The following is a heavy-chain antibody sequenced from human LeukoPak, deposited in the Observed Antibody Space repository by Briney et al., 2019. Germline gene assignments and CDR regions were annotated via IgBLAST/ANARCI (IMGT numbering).Heavy chain of an antibody. J-gene: IGHJ4*02. CDR1: GFTVSSNY. V-gene: IGHV3-53*05. Sequence: GGSLRLSCAASGFTVSSNYMSWVRQAPGKGLEWVSVIYSGGSTYYADSVEGRFTISRDNSKNTLYLQMDSLRTEDTAVYYCARHRGPSLHSSAYFDYWGQGTLVTVSS. CDR3: ARHRGPSLHSSAYFDY. D-gene: IGHD3-22*01. CDR2: IYSGGST.